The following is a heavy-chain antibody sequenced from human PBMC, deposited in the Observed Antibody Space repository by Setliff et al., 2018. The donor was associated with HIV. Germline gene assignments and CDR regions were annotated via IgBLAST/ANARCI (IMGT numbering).Heavy chain of an antibody. CDR3: ARPVHHAFDL. J-gene: IGHJ3*01. Sequence: PGESLKISCKTFGYSFSTYWIGWVRQMPGKGLEWMGLIDPGDSDTRYSPSFQGQVTISADKSISTAYLQWSSLKASDTAMYYCARPVHHAFDLWGQGTMVTVSS. CDR2: IDPGDSDT. D-gene: IGHD6-6*01. V-gene: IGHV5-51*01. CDR1: GYSFSTYW.